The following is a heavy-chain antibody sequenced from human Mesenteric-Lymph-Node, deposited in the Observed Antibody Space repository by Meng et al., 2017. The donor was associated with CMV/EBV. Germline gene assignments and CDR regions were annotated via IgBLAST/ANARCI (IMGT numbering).Heavy chain of an antibody. CDR2: ISPNNGNT. CDR1: GGTFSSYT. CDR3: ARTLGFSGGWEYYFDI. Sequence: ASVKVSCKASGGTFSSYTISWVRQAPGQGLEWMGWISPNNGNTHFGQKVQGRVTLTTDTSTSTAYMEMWRLRSDDTAVYYCARTLGFSGGWEYYFDIWGQGTLVTVSS. J-gene: IGHJ4*02. V-gene: IGHV1-18*01. D-gene: IGHD1-26*01.